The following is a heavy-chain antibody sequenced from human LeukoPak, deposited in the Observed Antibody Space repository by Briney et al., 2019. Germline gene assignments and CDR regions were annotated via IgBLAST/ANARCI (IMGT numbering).Heavy chain of an antibody. V-gene: IGHV4-38-2*02. CDR3: ARDFCTNGVCYYFDY. CDR2: IYHSGST. Sequence: SETLSLTCTVSGYSISSGYYWGWIRQPPGKGLEWIGSIYHSGSTYYNPSLKSRVTISVDTFKNQFSLKLSSVTAADTAVYYCARDFCTNGVCYYFDYWGQGTLVTVSS. J-gene: IGHJ4*02. CDR1: GYSISSGYY. D-gene: IGHD2-8*01.